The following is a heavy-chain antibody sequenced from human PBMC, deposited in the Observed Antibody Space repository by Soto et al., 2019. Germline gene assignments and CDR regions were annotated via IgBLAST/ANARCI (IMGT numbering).Heavy chain of an antibody. D-gene: IGHD3-10*01. Sequence: PSETLSLTCAVSGGSISSGGYSWSWIRQPPGKGLEWIGYIYHSGSTYYNPSLKSRVTISVDTSKNQFSLKLNSMTAADTAVYYCSRHNYGSGSTYFDDRGQRTLVTVSS. V-gene: IGHV4-30-2*01. CDR1: GGSISSGGYS. CDR3: SRHNYGSGSTYFDD. CDR2: IYHSGST. J-gene: IGHJ4*02.